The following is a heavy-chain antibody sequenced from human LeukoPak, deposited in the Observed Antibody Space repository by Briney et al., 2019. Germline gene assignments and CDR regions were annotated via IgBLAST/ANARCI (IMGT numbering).Heavy chain of an antibody. Sequence: GASVKVSCKASGYTFTSYYMHWVRQAPGQGLEWMGIINPSGGSTSYAQKFQGRVTMTRDTSTSTAHMELRSLRSDDTAVYYCARDYDEELRSQFDPWGQGTLVTVSS. CDR1: GYTFTSYY. V-gene: IGHV1-46*01. CDR2: INPSGGST. D-gene: IGHD1-26*01. J-gene: IGHJ5*02. CDR3: ARDYDEELRSQFDP.